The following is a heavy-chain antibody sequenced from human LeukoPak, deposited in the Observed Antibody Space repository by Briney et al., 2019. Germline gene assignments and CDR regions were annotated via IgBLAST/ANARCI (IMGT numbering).Heavy chain of an antibody. J-gene: IGHJ6*02. CDR2: ISSSCSTI. V-gene: IGHV3-11*01. CDR3: AIFGSGWPYYYYYGMDV. CDR1: GFIYSHYY. Sequence: GGSVRLPCAASGFIYSHYYMSWLHQAQGQGLEWISYISSSCSTIYYVHSVKGRFTISRDNAKNSLYLQMNSLRAEDTAVYYCAIFGSGWPYYYYYGMDVWGQGTTVTVSS. D-gene: IGHD6-19*01.